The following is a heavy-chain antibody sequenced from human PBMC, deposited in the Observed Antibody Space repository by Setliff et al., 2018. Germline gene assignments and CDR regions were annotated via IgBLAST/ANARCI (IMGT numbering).Heavy chain of an antibody. J-gene: IGHJ4*02. CDR3: AKDQKLYYYHRAKNL. V-gene: IGHV3-9*03. Sequence: SLRLSCAASGFTFDDYAMHWVRQAPGKGLEWVSGISWNGGSLGYVDSVKGRFTISRDNAKNSLYLQMNSLRAEDMALYYCAKDQKLYYYHRAKNLWGQGTLVTVSS. CDR1: GFTFDDYA. CDR2: ISWNGGSL. D-gene: IGHD2-2*01.